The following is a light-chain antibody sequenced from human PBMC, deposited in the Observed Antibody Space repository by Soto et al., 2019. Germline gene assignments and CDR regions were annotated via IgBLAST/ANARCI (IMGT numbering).Light chain of an antibody. CDR1: QSVSNNY. J-gene: IGKJ5*01. CDR3: QQYGSSPIT. Sequence: DIGLTPTPGTLSLSPGERAPLSRRASQSVSNNYLAWYQQKPGQAPRLLIYGASNRATGIPDRFSGSGSGTDFTLGIRRLEPEDFAVYYCQQYGSSPITFGQGTRLENK. V-gene: IGKV3-20*01. CDR2: GAS.